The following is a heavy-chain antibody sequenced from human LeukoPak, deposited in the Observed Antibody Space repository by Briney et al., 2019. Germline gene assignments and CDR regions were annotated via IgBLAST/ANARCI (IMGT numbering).Heavy chain of an antibody. CDR2: IYYSGST. J-gene: IGHJ4*01. Sequence: SETLSLTCSVSGGSVSSRSYFWRWLRQPPGKGLEWIVSIYYSGSTYYNPSLNSRVTISMDTSTNQFSLKLTSVTAADTSVYYCGGTSLSFSSSWFEFDYWGQGTLVSVSS. CDR3: GGTSLSFSSSWFEFDY. CDR1: GGSVSSRSYF. V-gene: IGHV4-39*01. D-gene: IGHD6-13*01.